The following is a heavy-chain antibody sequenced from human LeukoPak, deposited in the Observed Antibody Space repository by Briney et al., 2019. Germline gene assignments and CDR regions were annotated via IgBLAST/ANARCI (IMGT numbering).Heavy chain of an antibody. CDR2: INPNGGGA. J-gene: IGHJ5*02. D-gene: IGHD2-15*01. CDR1: GYTFTGYY. Sequence: ASVKVSCKASGYTFTGYYMHWVRQAPGQGLEWMGWINPNGGGANYAQKFQGRVTMTRDTSISTAYMELSRLRSDDTAVYYCARDRGYCSGGSCYPDNWFDPWGQGTLVTVSS. CDR3: ARDRGYCSGGSCYPDNWFDP. V-gene: IGHV1-2*02.